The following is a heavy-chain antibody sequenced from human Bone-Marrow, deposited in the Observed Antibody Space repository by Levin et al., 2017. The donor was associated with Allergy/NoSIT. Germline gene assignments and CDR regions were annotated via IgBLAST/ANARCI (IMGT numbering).Heavy chain of an antibody. D-gene: IGHD2-2*01. Sequence: SETLSLTCAVSGGSISSSTWWSWVRQPPGKGLEWIGEIHHSGSTNYNSSLKSRVTISVDKSKNQFSLNLRSVTAADTAVYYCARKVDCISTTCGFDYWGQGTLVTVSS. CDR1: GGSISSSTW. CDR2: IHHSGST. CDR3: ARKVDCISTTCGFDY. V-gene: IGHV4-4*02. J-gene: IGHJ4*02.